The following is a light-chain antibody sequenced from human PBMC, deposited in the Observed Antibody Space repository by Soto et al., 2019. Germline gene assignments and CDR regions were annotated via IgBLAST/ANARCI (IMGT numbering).Light chain of an antibody. CDR2: GAP. J-gene: IGKJ1*01. CDR3: EQYGSSSWT. Sequence: VLTQSPGILSLSPGKRATLSCRASQSISSSYLAWYQQRPGQAPSLLIYGAPSRATGIPDRFSGSGSGTEFTLTFCRLEPEDFTVYDCEQYGSSSWTFGQGTKV. CDR1: QSISSSY. V-gene: IGKV3-20*01.